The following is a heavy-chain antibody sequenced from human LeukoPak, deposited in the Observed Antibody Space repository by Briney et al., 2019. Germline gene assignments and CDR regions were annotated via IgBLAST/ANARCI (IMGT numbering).Heavy chain of an antibody. J-gene: IGHJ3*02. D-gene: IGHD3-22*01. Sequence: GGSLRLSCAASGFTFSSYSMNWVRQAPGKGLEWVSSISSSSSYIYYADSVKGRFTISRDNAKNSLYQQMNSLRAEDTAVYYCARAEVVVDANLDWDAFDIWGQGTMVTVSS. V-gene: IGHV3-21*01. CDR3: ARAEVVVDANLDWDAFDI. CDR1: GFTFSSYS. CDR2: ISSSSSYI.